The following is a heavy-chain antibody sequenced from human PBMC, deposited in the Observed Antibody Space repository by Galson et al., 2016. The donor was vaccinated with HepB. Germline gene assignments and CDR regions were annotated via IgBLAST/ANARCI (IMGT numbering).Heavy chain of an antibody. J-gene: IGHJ5*02. CDR1: GFAFSDTW. CDR3: ARGGGAAAAA. CDR2: IYSSGNT. V-gene: IGHV3-53*01. Sequence: SLRLSCAASGFAFSDTWMSWVRQAPGKALEWVSLIYSSGNTHYADSVKGRFTISRDSSKNTVYLQMNSLRVDDSAVYCCARGGGAAAAAWGQGTLVTLS. D-gene: IGHD6-13*01.